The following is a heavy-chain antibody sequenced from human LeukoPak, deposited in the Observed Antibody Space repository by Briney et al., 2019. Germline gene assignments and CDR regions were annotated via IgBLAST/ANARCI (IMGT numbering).Heavy chain of an antibody. J-gene: IGHJ4*02. CDR3: AISYGSGSYFDY. V-gene: IGHV4-4*07. D-gene: IGHD3-10*01. Sequence: SETLSLTCTVVGGSITSDYWSWIRQPAGKGLEWIGRIFTSGSTAYNPSLKSRVTMSVDTSKNQFSLKLSSVTAADTAVYYCAISYGSGSYFDYWGQGTLVTVSS. CDR1: GGSITSDY. CDR2: IFTSGST.